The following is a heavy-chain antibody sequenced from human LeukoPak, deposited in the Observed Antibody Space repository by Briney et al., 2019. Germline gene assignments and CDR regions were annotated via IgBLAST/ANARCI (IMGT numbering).Heavy chain of an antibody. V-gene: IGHV4-59*12. Sequence: KPSETLSLTCTVSGGSISSYYWSWIRQPPGKGLEWIGYIYYSGSTNYNPSLKSRVTISVDTSKNQFSLKLSSVTAADTAVYYCARGYSSSWYRGLVDYWGQGTLVTVSS. D-gene: IGHD6-13*01. CDR2: IYYSGST. CDR1: GGSISSYY. J-gene: IGHJ4*02. CDR3: ARGYSSSWYRGLVDY.